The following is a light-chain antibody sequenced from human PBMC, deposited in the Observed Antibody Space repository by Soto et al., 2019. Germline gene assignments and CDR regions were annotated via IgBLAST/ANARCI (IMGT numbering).Light chain of an antibody. CDR3: QSYDSSLSGLYV. Sequence: SVLTQPPSVSGAPGQRVTISCTGSSSNIGAGYDVHWYQQLPGTAPKLLIYGNSNRPSGVSDRFSGSKSGTSASLAITGLQAEDEADYYCQSYDSSLSGLYVFGTGTKLTVL. J-gene: IGLJ1*01. V-gene: IGLV1-40*01. CDR1: SSNIGAGYD. CDR2: GNS.